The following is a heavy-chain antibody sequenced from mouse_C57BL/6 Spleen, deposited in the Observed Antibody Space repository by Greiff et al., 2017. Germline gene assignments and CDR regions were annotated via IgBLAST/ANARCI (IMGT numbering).Heavy chain of an antibody. CDR2: INPNNGGT. CDR1: GYTFTDYY. V-gene: IGHV1-26*01. CDR3: ARQLRPEDY. J-gene: IGHJ2*01. D-gene: IGHD3-2*02. Sequence: VQLQQSGPELVKPGASVKISCKASGYTFTDYYMNWVKQSPGKSLEWIGDINPNNGGTSYNQKCKGKATLTVDKSASTAYMELRSLTSGDSAVYYCARQLRPEDYWGQGTTLTVSS.